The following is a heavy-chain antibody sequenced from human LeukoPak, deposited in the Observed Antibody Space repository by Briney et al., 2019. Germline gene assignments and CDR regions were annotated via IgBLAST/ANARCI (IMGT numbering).Heavy chain of an antibody. CDR1: GGTFSSYA. V-gene: IGHV1-69*05. J-gene: IGHJ6*03. D-gene: IGHD4-11*01. Sequence: ASVKVSCKASGGTFSSYAISWVRQAPGQGLEWMGGIIPIFGTANYAQKFQGRVTITTDESTSTAYLELSSLRSEDTAVYYCATSLYSNYYYYMDVWGKGTTVTVSS. CDR2: IIPIFGTA. CDR3: ATSLYSNYYYYMDV.